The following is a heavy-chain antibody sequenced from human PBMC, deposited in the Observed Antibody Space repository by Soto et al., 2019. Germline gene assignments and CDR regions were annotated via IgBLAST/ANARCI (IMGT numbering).Heavy chain of an antibody. J-gene: IGHJ4*02. CDR2: IGGSGDST. Sequence: GALRLSCAAPGFTFSNYGMSWVRQAPGRGLEWVSAIGGSGDSTYYADSVQGRFSISRDHSKNTLFLQMSSLRAEDTAVYYCAKSPPVTIFGVVIHSFDTWGQGTLVTVSS. CDR1: GFTFSNYG. V-gene: IGHV3-23*01. CDR3: AKSPPVTIFGVVIHSFDT. D-gene: IGHD3-3*01.